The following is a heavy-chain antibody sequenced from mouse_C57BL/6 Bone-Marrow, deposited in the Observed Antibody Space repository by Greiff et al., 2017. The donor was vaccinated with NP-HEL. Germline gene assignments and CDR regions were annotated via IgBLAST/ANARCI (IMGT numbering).Heavy chain of an antibody. V-gene: IGHV1-62-2*01. Sequence: VKLVESGAELVKPGASVKLSCKASGYTFTEYTIHWVKQRSGQGLEWIGWFYPGSGSIKYNEKFKDKATLTADKSSSTVYMELSRLTSEDSAVYFCARHEEQLRHFDYWGQGTTLTVSS. J-gene: IGHJ2*01. CDR2: FYPGSGSI. CDR1: GYTFTEYT. CDR3: ARHEEQLRHFDY. D-gene: IGHD3-2*02.